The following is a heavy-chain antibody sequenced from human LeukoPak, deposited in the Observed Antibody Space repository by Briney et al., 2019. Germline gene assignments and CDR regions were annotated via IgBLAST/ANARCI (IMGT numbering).Heavy chain of an antibody. CDR1: GVTFSSYG. D-gene: IGHD3-10*01. CDR3: AKAYEPLLGVQRWGDWFDP. CDR2: ISATGSTT. Sequence: GGTLRLSCAASGVTFSSYGMSWGRQAPGKGRETGSLISATGSTTYYAEPVRGGFTISRDNSKNTLYLQMNTLREEDRAGNNCAKAYEPLLGVQRWGDWFDPWGQGTLVTVAS. V-gene: IGHV3-23*01. J-gene: IGHJ5*02.